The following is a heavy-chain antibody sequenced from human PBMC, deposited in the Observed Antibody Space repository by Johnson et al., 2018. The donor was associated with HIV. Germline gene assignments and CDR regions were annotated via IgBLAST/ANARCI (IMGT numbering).Heavy chain of an antibody. V-gene: IGHV3-7*05. CDR2: INQDGSAK. Sequence: EVQLVESGGGLVQPGGSLRLSCAASGFTFSTYWMNWVRQAPGKGLEWLANINQDGSAKYSVDSLKGRFTISRDNVKNSLYLQMNSLRAEDTALYYCARGLQITFGGVIAPPDVFDIWGQGTMVTVSS. D-gene: IGHD3-16*02. J-gene: IGHJ3*02. CDR3: ARGLQITFGGVIAPPDVFDI. CDR1: GFTFSTYW.